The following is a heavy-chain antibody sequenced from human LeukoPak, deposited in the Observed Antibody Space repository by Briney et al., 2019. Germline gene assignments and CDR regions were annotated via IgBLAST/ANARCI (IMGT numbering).Heavy chain of an antibody. V-gene: IGHV3-53*01. CDR1: GFTVSSKY. Sequence: SGGSLRLSCAASGFTVSSKYMSWVRQAPGKGLEWVSVIYSDGNTYYADSVRGRFTISRDNSKNTLYLQMNSLRAEDTAVYFCAKDLRGAADFWGQGTLVTVSS. J-gene: IGHJ4*02. CDR3: AKDLRGAADF. CDR2: IYSDGNT. D-gene: IGHD6-25*01.